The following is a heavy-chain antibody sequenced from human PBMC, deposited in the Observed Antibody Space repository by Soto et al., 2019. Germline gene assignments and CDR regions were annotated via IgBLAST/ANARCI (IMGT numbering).Heavy chain of an antibody. CDR1: GGSISSSSYY. Sequence: QLQLQESGPGLVKPSETLSLTCTVSGGSISSSSYYWGWIRQPPGKGLEWIGSIYYSGSTYYNPSLKSRVTISVDTSKNQFSLKLSSVTAADTAVYYCARHHYYGSGKHQPFDYWGQGTLVTVSS. CDR3: ARHHYYGSGKHQPFDY. CDR2: IYYSGST. J-gene: IGHJ4*02. D-gene: IGHD3-10*01. V-gene: IGHV4-39*01.